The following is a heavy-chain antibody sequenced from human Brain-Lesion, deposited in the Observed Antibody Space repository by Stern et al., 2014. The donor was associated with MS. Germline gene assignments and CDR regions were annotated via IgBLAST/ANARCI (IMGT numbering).Heavy chain of an antibody. V-gene: IGHV1-2*02. CDR1: GYIFTGYY. J-gene: IGHJ6*02. CDR2: INPHTGGK. D-gene: IGHD3-3*01. Sequence: VQLGESEAEVKKPGASVKVSCKTSGYIFTGYYIHWVRQAPGQGLEWMAWINPHTGGKKDAQKFQGRVTMSRDTSISTAYVELSSLTSDDTAVYYCARDQRGITIFGVVTDYYYLGMDVWGQGTTVTVSS. CDR3: ARDQRGITIFGVVTDYYYLGMDV.